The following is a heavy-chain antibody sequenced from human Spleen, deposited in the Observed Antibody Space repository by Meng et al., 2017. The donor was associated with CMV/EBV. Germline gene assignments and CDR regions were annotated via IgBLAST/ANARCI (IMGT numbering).Heavy chain of an antibody. Sequence: ASVKVSCKASGYTFTGYYMHWVRQAPGQGLEWMGWISPNSGDTNYAQKFQGRVTMTRDTSISTAYMGLSRLRSEDTAVYYCASGTGLSGFDYWGQGTLVTVSS. CDR1: GYTFTGYY. D-gene: IGHD1-1*01. CDR2: ISPNSGDT. J-gene: IGHJ4*02. V-gene: IGHV1-2*02. CDR3: ASGTGLSGFDY.